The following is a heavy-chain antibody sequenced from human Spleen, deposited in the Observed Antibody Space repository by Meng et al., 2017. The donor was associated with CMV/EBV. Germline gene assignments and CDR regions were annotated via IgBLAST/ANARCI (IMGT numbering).Heavy chain of an antibody. D-gene: IGHD1-26*01. Sequence: ASVKVSCRASGYTFTSYDINWVRQATGQGLEWMGWMNPNSGNTGYAQKFQGRVTMTRDRSISTAYMELSRLRSDDTAVYYCAREDRAGGSYYNYYYGMDVWGQGTTVTVSS. CDR1: GYTFTSYD. CDR2: MNPNSGNT. CDR3: AREDRAGGSYYNYYYGMDV. J-gene: IGHJ6*02. V-gene: IGHV1-8*02.